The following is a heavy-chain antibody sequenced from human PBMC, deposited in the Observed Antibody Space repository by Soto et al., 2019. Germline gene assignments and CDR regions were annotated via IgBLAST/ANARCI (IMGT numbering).Heavy chain of an antibody. V-gene: IGHV3-23*01. Sequence: EVQLLESGGGLVQPGGSLRLSCAASGFTFSSYAMSWVRQAPGKGLEWVSAISGSGGSTYYADSVKGRFTISRDNSKNTLYLQMNSLRAEDTAVYYCAKGAHYYDSSGYYYGLNYFYYWGQGTLVTVSS. CDR2: ISGSGGST. CDR3: AKGAHYYDSSGYYYGLNYFYY. CDR1: GFTFSSYA. J-gene: IGHJ4*02. D-gene: IGHD3-22*01.